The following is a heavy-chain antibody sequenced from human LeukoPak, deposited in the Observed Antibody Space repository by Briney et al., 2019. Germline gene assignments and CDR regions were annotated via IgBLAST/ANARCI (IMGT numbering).Heavy chain of an antibody. Sequence: PSETLSLTCTVSGVSISNYYWSWIRQPPGKGLEYIGYINYSGSTNYNPSLKSRVTISVDRSKNQFSLKVSSVTAADTAVYYCARSEMGGYTFDHWGQGTLVTVSS. D-gene: IGHD5-24*01. V-gene: IGHV4-59*01. CDR2: INYSGST. CDR1: GVSISNYY. J-gene: IGHJ4*02. CDR3: ARSEMGGYTFDH.